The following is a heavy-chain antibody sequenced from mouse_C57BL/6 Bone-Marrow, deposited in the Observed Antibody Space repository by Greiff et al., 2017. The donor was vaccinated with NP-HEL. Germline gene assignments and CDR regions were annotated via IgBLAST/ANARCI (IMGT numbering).Heavy chain of an antibody. CDR3: ARGGYSNYDY. CDR1: GYTFTSYG. J-gene: IGHJ2*01. Sequence: VQLQQSGAELARPGASVKLSCKASGYTFTSYGISWVKQRPGQGLEWIGLIYPRSGNTYYNEKFKGKATLTADKSSSTAYMELRSLTSEDSAVYFCARGGYSNYDYWGQGTTLTVSS. V-gene: IGHV1-81*01. D-gene: IGHD2-5*01. CDR2: IYPRSGNT.